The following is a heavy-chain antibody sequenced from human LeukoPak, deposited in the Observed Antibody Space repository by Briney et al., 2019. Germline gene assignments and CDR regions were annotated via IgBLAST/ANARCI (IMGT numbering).Heavy chain of an antibody. Sequence: SETLSLTCTVSGGSISSYYWSWIRQPPGKGLEWIGYIYYSGSTNYNPSLKSRVTISVDTSKNQFSLKLSSVTAADTAVYYCARDSGGSTPDQNYYYYYYGMDVWGQGTTVTVSS. CDR1: GGSISSYY. CDR3: ARDSGGSTPDQNYYYYYYGMDV. V-gene: IGHV4-59*01. D-gene: IGHD1-14*01. J-gene: IGHJ6*02. CDR2: IYYSGST.